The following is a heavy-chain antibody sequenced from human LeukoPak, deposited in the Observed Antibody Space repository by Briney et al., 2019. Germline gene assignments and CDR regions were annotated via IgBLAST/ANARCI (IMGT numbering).Heavy chain of an antibody. V-gene: IGHV3-23*01. CDR3: AKELVGGLVSYGEGMDV. CDR1: GFTFSSYA. D-gene: IGHD3/OR15-3a*01. Sequence: GGSLRLSCAASGFTFSSYAMSWVRQAPGKGLEWVSAISGSGGSTYYADSVKGRFTTSRDNSKNTLYLQMNSLRAEDTAVYYCAKELVGGLVSYGEGMDVWGQGTTVTVSS. CDR2: ISGSGGST. J-gene: IGHJ6*02.